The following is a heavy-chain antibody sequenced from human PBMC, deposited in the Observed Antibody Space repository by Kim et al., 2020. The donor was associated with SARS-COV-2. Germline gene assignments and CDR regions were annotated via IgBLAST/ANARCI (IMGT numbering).Heavy chain of an antibody. Sequence: GRFTISRDNSKNTLYLQMSSLRAEDTAVYYCVNSPTGFGELYARGGAFDIWGQGTMVTVSS. D-gene: IGHD3-10*01. CDR3: VNSPTGFGELYARGGAFDI. V-gene: IGHV3-64D*06. J-gene: IGHJ3*02.